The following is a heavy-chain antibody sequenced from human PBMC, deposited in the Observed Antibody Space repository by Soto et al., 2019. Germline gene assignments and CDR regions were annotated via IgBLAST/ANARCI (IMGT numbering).Heavy chain of an antibody. D-gene: IGHD3-22*01. CDR1: GFTFSTYS. CDR2: ISSSSSTT. Sequence: GGSLRLSCAASGFTFSTYSMNWVRQAPGKGLEWVSYISSSSSTTYYADSVKGRFTISRDNAKNSLYLQMNSLRAEDTAVYYCARLMSFDSWGQGTLVTVSSGKGEQASVKVSCKASGYTFTNYDSSGYYPLVSWFDPWGQGTLVTVSS. J-gene: IGHJ5*02. CDR3: ARLMSFDSWGQGTLVTVSSGKGEQASVKVSCKASGYTFTNYDSSGYYPLVSWFDP. V-gene: IGHV3-48*01.